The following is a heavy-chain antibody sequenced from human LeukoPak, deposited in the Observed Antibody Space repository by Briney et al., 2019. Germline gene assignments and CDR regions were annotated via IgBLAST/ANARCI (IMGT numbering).Heavy chain of an antibody. CDR3: ARDPTKSYYDSSGYPYYFDS. D-gene: IGHD3-22*01. J-gene: IGHJ4*02. CDR1: GFTFSSYW. V-gene: IGHV3-7*01. Sequence: GGSLRLSRAASGFTFSSYWMTWVRQAPGKGLEWVANIGEDGSEKYYVDSVKGRFTISRDNAKSSLYLQMNSLRAEDTAVYYCARDPTKSYYDSSGYPYYFDSWGQGTLVTVSS. CDR2: IGEDGSEK.